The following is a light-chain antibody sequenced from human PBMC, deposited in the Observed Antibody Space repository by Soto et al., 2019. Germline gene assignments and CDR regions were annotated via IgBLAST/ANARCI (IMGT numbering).Light chain of an antibody. J-gene: IGKJ1*01. CDR3: QQYGSSSWT. CDR1: QSISSSY. V-gene: IGKV3-20*01. Sequence: ENVLTLSPGTLSLSPGERATLSCRASQSISSSYLAWYQQRPGQAPRLLIYGASSRATGIPDRFSGSGSGTEFTLTISRLEPEDFAVYYCQQYGSSSWTFGQGTKVDIK. CDR2: GAS.